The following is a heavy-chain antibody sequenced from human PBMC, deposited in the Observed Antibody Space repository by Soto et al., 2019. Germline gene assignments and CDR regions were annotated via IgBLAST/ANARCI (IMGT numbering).Heavy chain of an antibody. V-gene: IGHV4-61*01. CDR3: ARASGLSGYSYGLDY. J-gene: IGHJ4*02. D-gene: IGHD5-18*01. CDR1: GGSVSSGSYY. CDR2: IYYSGST. Sequence: PSETLSLTCTVSGGSVSSGSYYWSWIRQPPGKGPEWIGYIYYSGSTNYNPSLKSRVTISVDTSKNQFSLKLSSVTAADTAVYYCARASGLSGYSYGLDYWGQGTLVTVSS.